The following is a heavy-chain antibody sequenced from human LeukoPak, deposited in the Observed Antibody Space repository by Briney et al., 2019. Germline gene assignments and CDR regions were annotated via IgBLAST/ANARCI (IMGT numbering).Heavy chain of an antibody. Sequence: SETLSLTCAVSGGSISSGGYSWSWIRRPPGKGLEWIAYMYHSGTTYYNPSLKSRVTISADRSKNQFSLKLSSVTAADTAVYYCARSTTGFGLDYYYGIDVWGQGTTVTVSS. CDR3: ARSTTGFGLDYYYGIDV. CDR1: GGSISSGGYS. V-gene: IGHV4-30-2*01. CDR2: MYHSGTT. J-gene: IGHJ6*02. D-gene: IGHD3-10*01.